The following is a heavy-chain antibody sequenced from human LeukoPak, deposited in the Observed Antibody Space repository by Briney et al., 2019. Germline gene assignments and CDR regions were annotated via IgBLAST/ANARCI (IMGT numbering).Heavy chain of an antibody. D-gene: IGHD3-16*02. Sequence: PSETLSLTCAVYGGSFSGYYWSWIRQPPGKGLEWIGEINHSGSTNYNPSLKSRVTISVDTSKNQFSLKLSSVTAADTAVYYCARVYVWGSYRYSKYAPRGSDYWGQGTLVTVSS. J-gene: IGHJ4*02. CDR1: GGSFSGYY. CDR2: INHSGST. CDR3: ARVYVWGSYRYSKYAPRGSDY. V-gene: IGHV4-34*01.